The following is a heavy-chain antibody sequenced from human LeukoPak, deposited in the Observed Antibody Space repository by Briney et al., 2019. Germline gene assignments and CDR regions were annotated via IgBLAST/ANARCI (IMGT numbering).Heavy chain of an antibody. D-gene: IGHD5-18*01. Sequence: ASVKVSCKFSGYALTELSMHWVRQAPGKGLEWMGGFDPEDGETIYAQKFQGRVTMTEDTSTDTAYMELSSLRSEDTAVYYCATVKGRYSYGPPQYWGQGTLVTASS. J-gene: IGHJ4*02. CDR1: GYALTELS. CDR2: FDPEDGET. CDR3: ATVKGRYSYGPPQY. V-gene: IGHV1-24*01.